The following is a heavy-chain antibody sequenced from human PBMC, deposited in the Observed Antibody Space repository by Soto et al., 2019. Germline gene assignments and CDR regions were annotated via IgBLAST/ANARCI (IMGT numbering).Heavy chain of an antibody. CDR3: ARRAFGSSRSSDI. D-gene: IGHD6-6*01. CDR2: ISDSGGLT. Sequence: GGSLRLSCAASGFTFSSYAMSWVRQAPGKGLEWVSAISDSGGLTYNADSVKGRFTISRDNSKNTLYLQMNSLRAEDTALYYCARRAFGSSRSSDIWGQGTMFTVSS. V-gene: IGHV3-23*01. J-gene: IGHJ3*02. CDR1: GFTFSSYA.